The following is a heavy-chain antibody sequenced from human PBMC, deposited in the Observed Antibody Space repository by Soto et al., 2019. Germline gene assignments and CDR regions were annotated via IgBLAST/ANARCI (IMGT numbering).Heavy chain of an antibody. J-gene: IGHJ6*02. Sequence: QVQLQESGPGLVKPSETLSLTCTVSGGSINAFFWSWVRQPPGKGLESIGYIFYSGSTNYNPSLKSRVTISLDTSKTQFSLNLTSVTAADTAVYYCATQTGLYYYGMYVWGQGTTVAVSS. CDR2: IFYSGST. CDR3: ATQTGLYYYGMYV. V-gene: IGHV4-59*01. CDR1: GGSINAFF.